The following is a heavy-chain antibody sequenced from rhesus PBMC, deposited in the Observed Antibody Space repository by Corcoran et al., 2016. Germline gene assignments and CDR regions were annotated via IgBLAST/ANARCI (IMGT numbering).Heavy chain of an antibody. J-gene: IGHJ4*01. CDR3: AISAGGWQFDY. V-gene: IGHV1-138*01. Sequence: QVQIMQSGAEVKEPGSSVKVSCKTSGYTFTDYNLHWVRQAPGKGLEGIGDIDPKTGNTNYPQQSHGSGTMARYRSTNSIYMGLSSLRSGDTAVYYCAISAGGWQFDYWCQGVLVTVSS. CDR2: IDPKTGNT. D-gene: IGHD6-37*01. CDR1: GYTFTDYN.